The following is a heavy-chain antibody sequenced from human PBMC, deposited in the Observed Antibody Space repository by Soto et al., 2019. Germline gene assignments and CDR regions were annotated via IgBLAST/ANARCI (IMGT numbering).Heavy chain of an antibody. Sequence: EVQLVESGGGLVQPGRSLSLSCAASGFTFDDYAMNWVRQAPGKGLEWVSSISWNSGNIVYADSVKGRFAISRDNAKNSLSLQMTGLRAKVRALYYSAKGHTTAVFSYFDLWGRGIVVTVSS. CDR3: AKGHTTAVFSYFDL. CDR2: ISWNSGNI. CDR1: GFTFDDYA. D-gene: IGHD1-1*01. J-gene: IGHJ2*01. V-gene: IGHV3-9*01.